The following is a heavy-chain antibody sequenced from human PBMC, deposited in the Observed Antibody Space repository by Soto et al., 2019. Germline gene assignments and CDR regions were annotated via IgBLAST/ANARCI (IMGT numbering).Heavy chain of an antibody. J-gene: IGHJ3*02. D-gene: IGHD3-3*01. CDR3: ARGGGVGVAGSAAFDM. CDR1: GYPVTAYY. CDR2: INPATGAA. V-gene: IGHV1-2*02. Sequence: QLHLVQSGAVVKKPGASVTVSCSASGYPVTAYYMHWVRQAPGRGLEWMGGINPATGAAKYTQTFQGGVPVTRGTSTSTVFMELGGLTSEDTAVFYCARGGGVGVAGSAAFDMWGQGTLVTVSS.